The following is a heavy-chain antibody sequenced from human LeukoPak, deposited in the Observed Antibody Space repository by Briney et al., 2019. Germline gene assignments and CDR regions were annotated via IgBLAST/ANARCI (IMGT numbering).Heavy chain of an antibody. J-gene: IGHJ4*02. D-gene: IGHD5-12*01. CDR2: INAGNGNT. Sequence: ASVKVSCKASGYTFTSYAMHWVRQAPGQRLEWIGWINAGNGNTKYSQKFQGRVTITRDTSASTAYMELSSLRSEDTAVYYCARALSGYDLFGFDYWGQGTLVTVSS. V-gene: IGHV1-3*01. CDR1: GYTFTSYA. CDR3: ARALSGYDLFGFDY.